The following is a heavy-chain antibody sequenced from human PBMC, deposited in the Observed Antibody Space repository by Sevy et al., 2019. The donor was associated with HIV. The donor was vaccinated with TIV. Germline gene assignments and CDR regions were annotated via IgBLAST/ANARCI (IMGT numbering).Heavy chain of an antibody. J-gene: IGHJ4*02. CDR2: INAGNGDT. CDR3: ARGSRQWGGYFDY. Sequence: ASVKVSCKASGYSFTAYAIHWVRQAPGQSLEWMGRINAGNGDTKYSQNFQGRVTITSDTSATTAYIELSSLTSEDTAVYFCARGSRQWGGYFDYWGQGTVVTVSS. D-gene: IGHD1-26*01. V-gene: IGHV1-3*01. CDR1: GYSFTAYA.